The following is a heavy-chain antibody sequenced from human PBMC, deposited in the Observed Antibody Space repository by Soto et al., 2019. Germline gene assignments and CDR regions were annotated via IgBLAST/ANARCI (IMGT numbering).Heavy chain of an antibody. D-gene: IGHD2-15*01. CDR2: ISGSGGST. CDR3: AKLGGGSSYYFDY. J-gene: IGHJ4*02. V-gene: IGHV3-23*01. CDR1: GFTFSSYA. Sequence: GGSLRLSCAASGFTFSSYAMSWVPQAPGKGLEWVSAISGSGGSTYYADSVKGRFTISRDNSKNTLYLQMNSLRAEDTAVYYCAKLGGGSSYYFDYWGQGTLVTVSS.